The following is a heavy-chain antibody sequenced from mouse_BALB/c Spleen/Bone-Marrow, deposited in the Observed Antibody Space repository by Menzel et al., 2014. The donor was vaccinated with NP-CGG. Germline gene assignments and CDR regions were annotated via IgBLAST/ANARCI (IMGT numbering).Heavy chain of an antibody. D-gene: IGHD2-4*01. Sequence: EVHLVESGPELVKPGASVKMSCKASGYTFTAYVMHWVKQKPGQGLEWIGYINPYNVGTKYNEMFKGKATLTSDKSSSTAYMELSSLTSEDSAVYYCAREGGLRRGDYYAMDCWGQGTSVTVSS. J-gene: IGHJ4*01. CDR1: GYTFTAYV. CDR2: INPYNVGT. V-gene: IGHV1-14*01. CDR3: AREGGLRRGDYYAMDC.